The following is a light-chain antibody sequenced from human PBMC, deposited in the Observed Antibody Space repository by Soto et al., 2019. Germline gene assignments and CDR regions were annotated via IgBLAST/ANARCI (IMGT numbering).Light chain of an antibody. J-gene: IGKJ2*03. CDR2: ATS. V-gene: IGKV3-20*01. Sequence: EIVLTQSPGTLSLSPGESVTLSCRASQSVSSIYLAWYQQKPGQAPRLVIYATSSRATGIPDRFSGSGSGTDFTLTISILEPEDFAVYYCQQYGNSPRYSFGQGTRLEIK. CDR1: QSVSSIY. CDR3: QQYGNSPRYS.